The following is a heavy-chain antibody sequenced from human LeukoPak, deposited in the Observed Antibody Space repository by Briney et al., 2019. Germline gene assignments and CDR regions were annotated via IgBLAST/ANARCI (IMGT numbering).Heavy chain of an antibody. Sequence: GGSLRLSCAASGFTFSSYAMHWVRQAPGKGLEWVAVISYDGRNNYYADSVKGRFTISRDTSKNTLYLQMNSLRAEDTAVYYCARGGFATTYSGSYPEYYFDYWGQGTLVTVSS. CDR1: GFTFSSYA. V-gene: IGHV3-30*04. D-gene: IGHD1-26*01. J-gene: IGHJ4*02. CDR2: ISYDGRNN. CDR3: ARGGFATTYSGSYPEYYFDY.